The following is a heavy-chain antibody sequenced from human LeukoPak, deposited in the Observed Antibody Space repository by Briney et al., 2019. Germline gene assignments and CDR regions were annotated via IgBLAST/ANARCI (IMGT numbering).Heavy chain of an antibody. CDR1: GFTFSTYA. CDR2: IGGSDGSR. V-gene: IGHV3-23*01. CDR3: AKAMYYYDRSGYAAAYYFDY. Sequence: GGSLRLSCAASGFTFSTYAMSWVRQAPGKGLEWISGIGGSDGSRYYADSVKGRFIISRDNSKNTLYLQMNSLSAGDTAVYYCAKAMYYYDRSGYAAAYYFDYWGLGTLVTVSS. D-gene: IGHD3-22*01. J-gene: IGHJ4*02.